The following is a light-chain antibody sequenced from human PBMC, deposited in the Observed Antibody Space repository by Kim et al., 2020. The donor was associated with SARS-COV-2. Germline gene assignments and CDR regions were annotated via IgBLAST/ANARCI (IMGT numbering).Light chain of an antibody. J-gene: IGLJ1*01. CDR2: DVT. V-gene: IGLV2-18*02. CDR3: SSYTTNSPYV. CDR1: SNDIGFYNR. Sequence: QSALIQPPSVSGSPGQSITISCTGTSNDIGFYNRVSWYQQSPGTAPKLLIYDVTNRPSGVPDRFSGSKSGNTASLTISGLQAEDEADYYCSSYTTNSPYVFGTGTKVTVL.